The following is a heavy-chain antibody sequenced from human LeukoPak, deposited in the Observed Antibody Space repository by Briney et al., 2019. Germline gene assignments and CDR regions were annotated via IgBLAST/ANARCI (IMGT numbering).Heavy chain of an antibody. CDR2: INHSGST. Sequence: SETLSLTCAVYGGSFSGYYWSWIRQPPGKGLEWIGEINHSGSTNYNPSLKSRVTISVDTSKNQFSLKLSSVTAADTAVYYCASKTYYYDSSGRHNWFDPWGQGTLVTVSS. CDR3: ASKTYYYDSSGRHNWFDP. D-gene: IGHD3-22*01. CDR1: GGSFSGYY. V-gene: IGHV4-34*01. J-gene: IGHJ5*02.